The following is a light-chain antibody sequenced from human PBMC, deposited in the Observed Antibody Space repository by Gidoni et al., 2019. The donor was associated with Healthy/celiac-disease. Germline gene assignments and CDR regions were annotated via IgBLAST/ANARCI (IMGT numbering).Light chain of an antibody. CDR1: QSISSY. CDR2: AAS. Sequence: DIQMTQSPSSLSASVGDRVTITCRASQSISSYLNWYQQKPGNAPKLLIYAASSLQSGVPSRFSGSGSGTDFTLTSSSLQPEDFATYYCQQSYSTSWTFGQXTKVEIK. V-gene: IGKV1-39*01. CDR3: QQSYSTSWT. J-gene: IGKJ1*01.